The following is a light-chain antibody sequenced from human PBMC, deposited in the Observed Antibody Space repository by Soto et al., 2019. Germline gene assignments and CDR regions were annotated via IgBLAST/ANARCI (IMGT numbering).Light chain of an antibody. Sequence: DIHIAQSPFTLSASVGNRVTITCRASQSISSWLAWYQQKPGQAPKLLIYKASTLQSGVPSRFSGSGSGTEFTLAISSLQPDDSATYYCQQYNDNWTFGQGTKV. V-gene: IGKV1-5*03. CDR1: QSISSW. J-gene: IGKJ1*01. CDR3: QQYNDNWT. CDR2: KAS.